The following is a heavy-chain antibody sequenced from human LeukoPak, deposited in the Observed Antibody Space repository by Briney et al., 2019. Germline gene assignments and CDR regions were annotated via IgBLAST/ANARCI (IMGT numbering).Heavy chain of an antibody. CDR1: GYTFTSYG. CDR2: ISAYNGNT. D-gene: IGHD3-22*01. J-gene: IGHJ4*02. Sequence: GASGKVSCKASGYTFTSYGIRWGRQAPGQGLEWMGWISAYNGNTNYAQKLQGRVTMTTDTSTSTAYMELRSLRSDDTAVYYCARIWWYYYDSSGYYLIDYWGQGTLVTVSS. CDR3: ARIWWYYYDSSGYYLIDY. V-gene: IGHV1-18*01.